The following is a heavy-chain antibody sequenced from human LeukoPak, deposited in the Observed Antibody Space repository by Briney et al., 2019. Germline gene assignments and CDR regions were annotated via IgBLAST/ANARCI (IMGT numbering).Heavy chain of an antibody. CDR2: IFDGKTI. CDR3: ASGAWAARLNS. CDR1: GESLNYYY. Sequence: SETLSLTCAVYGESLNYYYWSWIRQSPGKGLEWIGDIFDGKTINYNPSLKSRVTISAATSSQQFSLNLKSVTAADTADYFCASGAWAARLNSWAQGALVIVSS. D-gene: IGHD4-23*01. J-gene: IGHJ4*02. V-gene: IGHV4-34*12.